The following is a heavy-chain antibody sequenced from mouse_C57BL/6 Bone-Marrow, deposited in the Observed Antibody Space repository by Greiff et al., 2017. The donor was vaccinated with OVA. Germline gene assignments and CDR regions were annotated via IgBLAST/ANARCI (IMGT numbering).Heavy chain of an antibody. CDR3: EKHTYGNEYFAV. D-gene: IGHD2-1*01. J-gene: IGHJ1*03. V-gene: IGHV5-12*01. CDR2: ISNGGGST. CDR1: GFTFSDYY. Sequence: EVQGVESGGGLVQPGGSLKLSCAASGFTFSDYYMYWVRQTPEKRLEWVAYISNGGGSTYYPATVKGRFTISRDNAKNTLYLQMSRLTSEDTAVYYCEKHTYGNEYFAVWGTGTTVTVSS.